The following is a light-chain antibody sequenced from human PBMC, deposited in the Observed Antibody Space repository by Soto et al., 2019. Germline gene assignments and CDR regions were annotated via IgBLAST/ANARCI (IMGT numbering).Light chain of an antibody. Sequence: ENVLTQSTGTLSLSPGERATLSCRASQSVSSSYLAWYQQKPGQAPRLLMYGASSRATGISDRFSGSGSGTDFTLTISRLEPEDFAMYYCQQYGDLPRTFGQGTKVEIK. J-gene: IGKJ1*01. CDR2: GAS. CDR1: QSVSSSY. CDR3: QQYGDLPRT. V-gene: IGKV3-20*01.